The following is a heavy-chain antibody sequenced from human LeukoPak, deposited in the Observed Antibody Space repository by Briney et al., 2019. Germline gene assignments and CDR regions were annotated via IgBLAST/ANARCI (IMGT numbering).Heavy chain of an antibody. CDR1: GFAFSSYG. J-gene: IGHJ4*02. Sequence: VGSLRLSCAASGFAFSSYGMHCVRPAPGKGLGWGAFIRYDGSYRYYSDSVKGLLIISRDNSKNTLFLQMNSLRPEDTAVYYCAKDKVMMTYGGVIIGDYWGLGTLVTVSS. V-gene: IGHV3-30*02. CDR2: IRYDGSYR. D-gene: IGHD3-16*02. CDR3: AKDKVMMTYGGVIIGDY.